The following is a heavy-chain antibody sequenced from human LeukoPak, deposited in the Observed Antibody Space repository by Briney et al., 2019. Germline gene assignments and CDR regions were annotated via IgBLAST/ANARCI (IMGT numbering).Heavy chain of an antibody. CDR1: GGSISSYY. V-gene: IGHV4-59*12. CDR3: ARVEAVAQRAHFQH. D-gene: IGHD6-19*01. Sequence: SETLSLTCTVSGGSISSYYWSWIRQPPGKGLEWIGYIYYSGSTNYNPSLKSRVTISVDTSKNQFSLKLSSVTAADTAVYYCARVEAVAQRAHFQHWGQGTLVTVSS. CDR2: IYYSGST. J-gene: IGHJ1*01.